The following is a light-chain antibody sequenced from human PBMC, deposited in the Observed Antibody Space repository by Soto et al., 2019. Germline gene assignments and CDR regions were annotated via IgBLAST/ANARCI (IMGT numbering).Light chain of an antibody. CDR3: AFWDDSLNGLYV. J-gene: IGLJ1*01. Sequence: QSVLTQLPSASGTPGQRVTISCSGSSSTIGSNAVDWYQQLPGTAPKLLIFRVNQRPSGVPDRFSGSKSGTSASLAISGLQSEDEADYYCAFWDDSLNGLYVFGTGTKLTVL. CDR2: RVN. CDR1: SSTIGSNA. V-gene: IGLV1-44*01.